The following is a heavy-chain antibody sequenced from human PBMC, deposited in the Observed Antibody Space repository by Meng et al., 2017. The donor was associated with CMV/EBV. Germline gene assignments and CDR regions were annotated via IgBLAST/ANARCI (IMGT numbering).Heavy chain of an antibody. V-gene: IGHV4-39*07. CDR3: ARGTSWLRFLEWLSSFDY. CDR1: GGSISSSSYY. D-gene: IGHD3-3*01. Sequence: SETLSLTCTVSGGSISSSSYYWGWIRQPPGKGLEWIGSIYYSGSTYYNPSLKSRVTISVDTSKNQFSLKLSSVTAADTAVYYRARGTSWLRFLEWLSSFDYWGQGTLVTVSS. J-gene: IGHJ4*02. CDR2: IYYSGST.